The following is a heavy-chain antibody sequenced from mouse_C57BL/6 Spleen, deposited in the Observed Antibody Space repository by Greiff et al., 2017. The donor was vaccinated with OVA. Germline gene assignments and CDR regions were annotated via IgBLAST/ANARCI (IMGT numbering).Heavy chain of an antibody. V-gene: IGHV1-52*01. CDR2: IDPSDSET. CDR3: AMGLFITTESYFDY. D-gene: IGHD1-1*01. CDR1: GYTFTSYW. Sequence: QVQLQQPGAELVRPGSSVKLSCKASGYTFTSYWMHWVKQRPIQGLEWIGNIDPSDSETHYNQKFKDKATLTVDNSSSTAYMQLSSLTSEDSAVYYCAMGLFITTESYFDYWGQGTTLTVSS. J-gene: IGHJ2*01.